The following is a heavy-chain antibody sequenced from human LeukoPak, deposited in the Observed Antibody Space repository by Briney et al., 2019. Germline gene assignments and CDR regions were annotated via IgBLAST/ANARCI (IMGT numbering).Heavy chain of an antibody. CDR1: GGSISSYY. CDR3: ARGVPYYDILTGYYINAFDI. D-gene: IGHD3-9*01. Sequence: SETLSLTCTVSGGSISSYYWSWIRQPPGKELEWIGYIYYSGSTNYNPSLKSRVTISVDTSKNQFSLKLSSVTAADTAVYYCARGVPYYDILTGYYINAFDIWGQGTMVTVSP. V-gene: IGHV4-59*01. CDR2: IYYSGST. J-gene: IGHJ3*02.